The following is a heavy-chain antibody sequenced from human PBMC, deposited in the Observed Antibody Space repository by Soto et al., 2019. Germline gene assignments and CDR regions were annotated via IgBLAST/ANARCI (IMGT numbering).Heavy chain of an antibody. D-gene: IGHD6-6*01. V-gene: IGHV6-1*01. CDR3: ARGSTCYSCSSAFDY. J-gene: IGHJ4*02. Sequence: PSQTLSLTCAISGDSVSRNSAAWAWIRQSPSRGLEWLGRTYYRPKWYNDYAVSVKSRITINPDTSKNQFSLQLNLVTPKDTALYSGARGSTCYSCSSAFDYWGQGTLVTVSS. CDR1: GDSVSRNSAA. CDR2: TYYRPKWYN.